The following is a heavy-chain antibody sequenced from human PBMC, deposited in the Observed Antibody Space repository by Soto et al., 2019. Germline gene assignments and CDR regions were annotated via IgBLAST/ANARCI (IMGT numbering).Heavy chain of an antibody. D-gene: IGHD6-6*01. CDR1: GYTFTSYG. J-gene: IGHJ4*02. CDR2: ISAYTGNT. Sequence: QVQLVQSGVEVKKPGSSVKVSCKASGYTFTSYGVTWVRQAPGQGLEWMGWISAYTGNTNFAQKFRGRLSMTTDTSTSTAYMELRSLGSDDAAVYYCARNLPWDRSSSEFDYWGQGTLVTVSS. V-gene: IGHV1-18*01. CDR3: ARNLPWDRSSSEFDY.